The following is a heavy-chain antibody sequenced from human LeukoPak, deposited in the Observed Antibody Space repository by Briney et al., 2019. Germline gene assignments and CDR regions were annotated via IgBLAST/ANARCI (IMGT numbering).Heavy chain of an antibody. J-gene: IGHJ4*02. V-gene: IGHV4-34*01. CDR2: INHSGST. CDR1: GGSFSGYY. D-gene: IGHD2-15*01. CDR3: ARGRSPVVPATSDFDY. Sequence: SETLSLTCAVYGGSFSGYYWSWIRQPPGKGLEWIWEINHSGSTNYNPSLKSRVTISVDTSKNQFSLKLSSVIAADTAVYYCARGRSPVVPATSDFDYWGQGTLVTVSS.